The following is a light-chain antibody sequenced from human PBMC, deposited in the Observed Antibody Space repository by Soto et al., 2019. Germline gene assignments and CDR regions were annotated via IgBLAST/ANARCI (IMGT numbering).Light chain of an antibody. CDR3: CSYADGRYV. J-gene: IGLJ1*01. V-gene: IGLV2-23*01. CDR2: DDT. CDR1: TSDVGGYKL. Sequence: QSALTQPASVSGSPGQSITISCTGTTSDVGGYKLVSWYQQRPGKAPKLMIYDDTLRPSGLSNRFSGSRSGSTASLTISGLQAEDEADYYCCSYADGRYVFGTGTKLTVL.